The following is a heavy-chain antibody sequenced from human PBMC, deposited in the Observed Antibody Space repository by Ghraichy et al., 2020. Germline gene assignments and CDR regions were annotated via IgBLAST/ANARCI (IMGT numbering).Heavy chain of an antibody. J-gene: IGHJ3*02. D-gene: IGHD2-8*01. CDR2: TYYRSKWYH. CDR3: ARGSNYAFDI. CDR1: GDSVSSNSAH. V-gene: IGHV6-1*01. Sequence: SQTRSLTCAISGDSVSSNSAHWNWIRQSPSRGLEWLGRTYYRSKWYHDFAVSVKSRVTVNPDTSKNQFSLQLNSVTPEDTAVYYCARGSNYAFDIWGQGAMVTVSS.